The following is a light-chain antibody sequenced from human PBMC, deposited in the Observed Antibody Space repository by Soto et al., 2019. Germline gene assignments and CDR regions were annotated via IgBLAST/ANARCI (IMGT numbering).Light chain of an antibody. Sequence: QSVLTQPASVSGSPGQSITISCTGTSSDVGGYAYVSWYQQYPGKAPRLVISEVSNRPSGVSHRFSGSRSGNTASLTISGLQAEDEANYYCSSYTSSTTPVVGGGTKLTVL. CDR2: EVS. CDR3: SSYTSSTTPV. CDR1: SSDVGGYAY. V-gene: IGLV2-14*01. J-gene: IGLJ2*01.